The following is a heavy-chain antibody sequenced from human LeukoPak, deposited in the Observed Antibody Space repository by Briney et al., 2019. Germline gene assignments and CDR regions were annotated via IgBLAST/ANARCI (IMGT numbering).Heavy chain of an antibody. CDR3: ARTYCSGGSCYSSDY. Sequence: ASVKVSCKASGYTFTSYGISWVRKAPGQGLEWMGWISPYNGNTNYAQKLQGRVTVTTDTSTSTAYMELRSLRSDDTAVYYCARTYCSGGSCYSSDYWGQGTLVTVSS. CDR1: GYTFTSYG. CDR2: ISPYNGNT. V-gene: IGHV1-18*01. D-gene: IGHD2-15*01. J-gene: IGHJ4*02.